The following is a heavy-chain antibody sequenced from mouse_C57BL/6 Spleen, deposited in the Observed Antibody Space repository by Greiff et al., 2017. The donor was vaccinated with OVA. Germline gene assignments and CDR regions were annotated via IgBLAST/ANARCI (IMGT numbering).Heavy chain of an antibody. Sequence: QVQLQQPGAELVKPGASVKMSCKASGYTFTSYWITWVKQRPGQGLEWIGDIYPGSGSTNYNEKFKSKATLTVDTSSRTDYMQLSSMTSEDSAVYDCAREDNGSSSWFAYWGQGTLVTVSA. V-gene: IGHV1-55*01. CDR2: IYPGSGST. D-gene: IGHD1-1*01. J-gene: IGHJ3*01. CDR1: GYTFTSYW. CDR3: AREDNGSSSWFAY.